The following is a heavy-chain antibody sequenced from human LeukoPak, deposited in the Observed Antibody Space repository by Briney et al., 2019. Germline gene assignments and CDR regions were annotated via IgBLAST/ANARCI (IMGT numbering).Heavy chain of an antibody. D-gene: IGHD3-9*01. V-gene: IGHV4-59*12. J-gene: IGHJ4*02. Sequence: SETLSLTCTVSGGSISSYYWSWIRQPPGKGLEWIGYIYYSGSTNYNPSLKSRVTMSVDTSKNQFSLKLSSVTAADTAVYYCARDLDEYYFDYWGQGTLVTVSS. CDR2: IYYSGST. CDR3: ARDLDEYYFDY. CDR1: GGSISSYY.